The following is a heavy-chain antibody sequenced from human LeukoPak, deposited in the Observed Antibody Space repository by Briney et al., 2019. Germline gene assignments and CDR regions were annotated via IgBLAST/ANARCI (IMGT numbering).Heavy chain of an antibody. J-gene: IGHJ6*02. Sequence: ASVKVSCKASGYMFTTYGISWVRQAPGQGLEWMGWISTGTGDTSYAQKFQDRVTMTIDTSANTAHMELRSLRSDDTAVYYCARAGAGALLIWFLGDGMGVWGQGTTVTVSS. D-gene: IGHD1-26*01. V-gene: IGHV1-18*01. CDR1: GYMFTTYG. CDR2: ISTGTGDT. CDR3: ARAGAGALLIWFLGDGMGV.